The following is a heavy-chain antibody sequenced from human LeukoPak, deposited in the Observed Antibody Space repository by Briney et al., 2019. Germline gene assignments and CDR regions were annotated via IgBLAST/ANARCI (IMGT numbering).Heavy chain of an antibody. CDR3: ARDWYDNSDAFDI. J-gene: IGHJ3*02. CDR1: GFIFSGSW. V-gene: IGHV3-7*01. Sequence: GGSLRLSCAASGFIFSGSWMAWVRQAPRKGLEWLANINEDGSDKNYVESLKGRFTISRDNAKSSLYLQMNSLRVEDTAVYYCARDWYDNSDAFDIWGQGTMVTVSS. CDR2: INEDGSDK. D-gene: IGHD3-9*01.